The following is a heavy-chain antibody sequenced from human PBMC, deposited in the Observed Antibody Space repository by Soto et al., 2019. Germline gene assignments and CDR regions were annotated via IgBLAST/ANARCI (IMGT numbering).Heavy chain of an antibody. CDR1: GGSFSGYY. V-gene: IGHV4-34*01. Sequence: QVQLQQWGAGLLKPSETLSLTCAVYGGSFSGYYWSWIRQPPGKGLEWIGEINHSGSTNYNPSLKSRVTISVDTSKNQFSLKLSSVTAADTAVYYCARGLALAAANGPRYYYYMDVWGKGTTVTVSS. J-gene: IGHJ6*03. CDR2: INHSGST. CDR3: ARGLALAAANGPRYYYYMDV. D-gene: IGHD2-15*01.